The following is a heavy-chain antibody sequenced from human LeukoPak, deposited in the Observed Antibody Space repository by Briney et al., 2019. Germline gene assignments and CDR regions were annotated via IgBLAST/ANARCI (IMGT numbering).Heavy chain of an antibody. CDR2: ISYDGSNK. Sequence: GGSLRLSCAASGFTFSSYAMHWVRRAPGKGLEWVAVISYDGSNKYYADSVKGRFTISRDNSKNTLYLQMNSLRAEDTAVYFCATSGLSRFGFWGQGTLVTVSS. CDR1: GFTFSSYA. J-gene: IGHJ4*02. CDR3: ATSGLSRFGF. D-gene: IGHD2/OR15-2a*01. V-gene: IGHV3-30*04.